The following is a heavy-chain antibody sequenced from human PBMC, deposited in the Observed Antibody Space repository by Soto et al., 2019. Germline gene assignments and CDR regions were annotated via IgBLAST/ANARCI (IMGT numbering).Heavy chain of an antibody. CDR3: ARGPFWNSGPAPDC. CDR2: IYSDDNT. Sequence: GGSLRLSCAASGFTVSSNYMSWVRQAPGKGLEWVSLIYSDDNTYYADSVKGRFTISRDNSKNTLYLQMNSLRTEDTAIYYCARGPFWNSGPAPDCWGQGALVTVSS. D-gene: IGHD1-26*01. V-gene: IGHV3-66*01. CDR1: GFTVSSNY. J-gene: IGHJ4*02.